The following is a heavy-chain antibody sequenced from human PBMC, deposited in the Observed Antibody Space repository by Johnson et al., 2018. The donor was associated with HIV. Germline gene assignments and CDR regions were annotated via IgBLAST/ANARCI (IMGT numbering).Heavy chain of an antibody. D-gene: IGHD3-3*01. V-gene: IGHV3-15*01. CDR3: TTSVTIFGVVILDAFDI. CDR1: GFTFSNAW. CDR2: IKSKTAGGTT. Sequence: VQVVECGGGLVKPGGSLRLSCAASGFTFSNAWMSWVRQAPGKGLEWVGRIKSKTAGGTTDYAAPVNGRFIISKDDSKNTLYLQMNSLRTEDIAVYYCTTSVTIFGVVILDAFDIWGQGTMVTVSS. J-gene: IGHJ3*02.